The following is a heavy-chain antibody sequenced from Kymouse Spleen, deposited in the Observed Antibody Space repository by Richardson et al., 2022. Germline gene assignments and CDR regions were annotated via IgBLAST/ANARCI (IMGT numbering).Heavy chain of an antibody. CDR2: INHSGST. Sequence: QVQLQQWGAGLLKPSETLSLTCAVYGGSFSGYYWSWIRQPPGKGLEWIGEINHSGSTNYNPSLKSRVTISVDTSKNQFSLKLSSVTAADTAVYYCAVYNWNYGDWFDPWGQGTLVTVSS. CDR1: GGSFSGYY. D-gene: IGHD1-7*01. V-gene: IGHV4-34*01. CDR3: AVYNWNYGDWFDP. J-gene: IGHJ5*02.